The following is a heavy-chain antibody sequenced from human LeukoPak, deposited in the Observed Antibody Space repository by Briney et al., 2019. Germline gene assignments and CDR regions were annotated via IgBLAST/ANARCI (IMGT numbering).Heavy chain of an antibody. CDR1: GYSFTEFS. V-gene: IGHV1-24*01. D-gene: IGHD3-10*01. Sequence: ASVKVSCKVSGYSFTEFSMHWVRQAPGQGLEWMGRFDPKGGERIYAQKFQGRVTMTEDTSTDTAYMELSSLTSEDRAVYYGAKSIRFGELLREVYGMDVWGQGTTVTVS. CDR2: FDPKGGER. J-gene: IGHJ6*02. CDR3: AKSIRFGELLREVYGMDV.